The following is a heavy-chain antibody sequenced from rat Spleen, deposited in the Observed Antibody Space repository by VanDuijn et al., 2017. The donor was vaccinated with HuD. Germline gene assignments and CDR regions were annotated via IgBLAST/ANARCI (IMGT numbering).Heavy chain of an antibody. D-gene: IGHD1-2*01. Sequence: EVQLVESGGGLVQPGRSLKLSCAASGFTFSDYYMAWVRQAPKKGLEWVASISSDGGRNFYRDSVKGRFTISRDNAKSSLYLQMDSLRAEDTATYYCARGAIAAGFDYWGQGVMVTVSS. J-gene: IGHJ2*01. CDR1: GFTFSDYY. CDR3: ARGAIAAGFDY. CDR2: ISSDGGRN. V-gene: IGHV5-7*01.